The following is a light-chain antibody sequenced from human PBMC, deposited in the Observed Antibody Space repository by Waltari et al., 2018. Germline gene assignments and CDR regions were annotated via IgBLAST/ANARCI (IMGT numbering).Light chain of an antibody. CDR3: QSYDSSLSASV. Sequence: QSVLTQPPSVSGAPGQRITISCIGSDSNIGAAFDLHWYQHLPGTAPKLLMYANSYRPSGVPDRFSGSKSGTSASLAITGLQADDEAHYYCQSYDSSLSASVFGGGTKVTVL. CDR1: DSNIGAAFD. CDR2: ANS. J-gene: IGLJ3*02. V-gene: IGLV1-40*01.